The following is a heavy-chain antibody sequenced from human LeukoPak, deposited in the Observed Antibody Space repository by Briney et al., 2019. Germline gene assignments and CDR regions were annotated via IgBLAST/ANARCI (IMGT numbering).Heavy chain of an antibody. D-gene: IGHD2-2*01. CDR2: ISSSSSYI. Sequence: NSGGSLRLSCAASGFTFSCYSMNWVRQAPGKGLEWVSSISSSSSYIYYADSVKGRFTISRDNAKNSLYLQMNSLRAEDTAVYYCARVYCRSTSSYYEVFDYWGQGTLVTVSS. V-gene: IGHV3-21*01. CDR1: GFTFSCYS. J-gene: IGHJ4*02. CDR3: ARVYCRSTSSYYEVFDY.